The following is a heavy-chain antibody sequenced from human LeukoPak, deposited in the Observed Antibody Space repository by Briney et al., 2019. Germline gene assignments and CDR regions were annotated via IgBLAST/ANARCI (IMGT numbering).Heavy chain of an antibody. V-gene: IGHV3-30*02. CDR2: IRYDGSNK. D-gene: IGHD3-10*01. J-gene: IGHJ3*02. Sequence: SGGSLRLSCAASGFTFSSYGMHWVRQAPGKGLEWVAFIRYDGSNKYYADSVKGRFTISRDNSKNTLYLQMNSLRAEDTAVYYCAKEVYYGSGRSAFDIWGQGTMVTVS. CDR1: GFTFSSYG. CDR3: AKEVYYGSGRSAFDI.